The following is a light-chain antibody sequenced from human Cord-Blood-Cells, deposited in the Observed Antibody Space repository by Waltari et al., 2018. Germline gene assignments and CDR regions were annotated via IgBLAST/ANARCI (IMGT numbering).Light chain of an antibody. J-gene: IGLJ1*01. CDR2: DVS. CDR3: SSYTSSSTLV. V-gene: IGLV2-14*01. Sequence: QSALTQPASVSGSPGQSITISCTGTSSDVGGYNYVPWYQQLPVKAPKLMIYDVSNRPSGVSNRFSGSKSGNTASLTISGLQAEDEADYYCSSYTSSSTLVFGTGTKVTVL. CDR1: SSDVGGYNY.